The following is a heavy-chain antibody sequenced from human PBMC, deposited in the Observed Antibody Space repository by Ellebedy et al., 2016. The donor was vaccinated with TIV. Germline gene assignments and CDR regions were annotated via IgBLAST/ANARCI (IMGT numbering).Heavy chain of an antibody. CDR2: IIGDGSKT. D-gene: IGHD4-11*01. J-gene: IGHJ4*02. V-gene: IGHV3-74*01. Sequence: PGGSLRLSCAASGFTFSNHWMYRVRQAPGKGLLYISRIIGDGSKTSYADSVKGRFTISRDNAKNTLYLQLNSLGADDTAVYYCARDNDYKIDYWGQGTLVTVSS. CDR3: ARDNDYKIDY. CDR1: GFTFSNHW.